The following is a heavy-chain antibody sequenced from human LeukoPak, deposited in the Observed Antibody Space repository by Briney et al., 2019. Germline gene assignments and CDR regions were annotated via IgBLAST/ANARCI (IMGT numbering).Heavy chain of an antibody. D-gene: IGHD4-23*01. CDR2: VSSSGSDT. Sequence: PGGSLRLSCAASGFIFTTYAMGWVRQLPRKGLEWVSSVSSSGSDTYYTSSVKGRFTISRDNSKNTLYLQVNSLRVEDTAVYYCARRVLGAVGYFDYWGQGALVTVSS. CDR1: GFIFTTYA. CDR3: ARRVLGAVGYFDY. V-gene: IGHV3-23*05. J-gene: IGHJ4*02.